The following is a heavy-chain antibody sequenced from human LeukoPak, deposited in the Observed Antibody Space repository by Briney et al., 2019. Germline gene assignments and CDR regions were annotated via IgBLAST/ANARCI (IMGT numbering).Heavy chain of an antibody. V-gene: IGHV1-69*13. CDR1: GGTFSGYA. CDR2: IIPIFGTA. Sequence: SVTVSCKASGGTFSGYAISWVRQAPGQGLEWMGGIIPIFGTANYAQKFQGRVTITADESTSTAYMELSSLRSEDTAVYYCVVRLLGSGYEFDYWGQGTLVTVSS. J-gene: IGHJ4*02. D-gene: IGHD5-12*01. CDR3: VVRLLGSGYEFDY.